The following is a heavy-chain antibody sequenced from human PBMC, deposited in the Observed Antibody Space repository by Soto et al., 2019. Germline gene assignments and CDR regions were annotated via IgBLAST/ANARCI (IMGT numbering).Heavy chain of an antibody. Sequence: ASVKASCKASGYTFTSYGISWVRQAPGQGLEWMGWISAYNGNTNYAQKLQGRVTMTTDTSTSTAYMELRSLRSDDTAVYYCARDMTEYSSSSDAFDIWGQGTMVTVSS. CDR1: GYTFTSYG. J-gene: IGHJ3*02. CDR2: ISAYNGNT. D-gene: IGHD6-6*01. V-gene: IGHV1-18*01. CDR3: ARDMTEYSSSSDAFDI.